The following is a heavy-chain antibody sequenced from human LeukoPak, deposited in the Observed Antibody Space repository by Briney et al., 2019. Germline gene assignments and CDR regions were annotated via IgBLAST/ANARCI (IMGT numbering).Heavy chain of an antibody. D-gene: IGHD1-26*01. CDR1: GFTFSSYA. CDR2: IRASGGST. V-gene: IGHV3-23*01. CDR3: AKVLVVGATTPDVFDI. J-gene: IGHJ3*02. Sequence: PGGSLRLSCAASGFTFSSYALTWVRQAPGKGLEWVSAIRASGGSTYYADSVKGRFTISRDDSKNTLYLQLNSLRADDTAVYYCAKVLVVGATTPDVFDICGQGTMVTVSS.